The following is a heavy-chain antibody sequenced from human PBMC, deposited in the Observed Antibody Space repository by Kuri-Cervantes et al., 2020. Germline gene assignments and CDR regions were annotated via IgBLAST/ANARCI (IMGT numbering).Heavy chain of an antibody. CDR1: GYTFTGYY. V-gene: IGHV1-2*02. J-gene: IGHJ5*02. Sequence: ASVKVSCKASGYTFTGYYMHWVRQAPGQGLEWMGWINPNSCGTNYAQKFQGRVTMTRDTSISTAYMELSRLRSDDTAVYYCARCRYCSSTSWKGCFDPWGQGTLVTISS. CDR2: INPNSCGT. CDR3: ARCRYCSSTSWKGCFDP. D-gene: IGHD2-2*01.